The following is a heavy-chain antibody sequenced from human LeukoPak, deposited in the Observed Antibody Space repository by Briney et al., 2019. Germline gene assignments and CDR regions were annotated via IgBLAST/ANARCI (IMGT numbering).Heavy chain of an antibody. CDR1: GFTFSDAW. D-gene: IGHD1-14*01. V-gene: IGHV3-15*01. CDR3: TRWLGTSKFDS. Sequence: GGSLRLSCAASGFTFSDAWMSWVRQAPGKGLEWIGHIKSKADRETTDYAAPVKGRFAISRDDSKNTLYLQMNSLKTEDTAVYYCTRWLGTSKFDSWGQGTLVTVSS. J-gene: IGHJ4*02. CDR2: IKSKADRETT.